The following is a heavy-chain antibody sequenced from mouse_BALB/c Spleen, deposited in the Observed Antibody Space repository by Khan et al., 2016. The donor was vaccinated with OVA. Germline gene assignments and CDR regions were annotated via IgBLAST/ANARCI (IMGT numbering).Heavy chain of an antibody. CDR1: GYTFTDFA. J-gene: IGHJ3*01. Sequence: QVQLQQSGAELVRPGVSVKISCKGSGYTFTDFAMHWVKQSHAKSLEWLGVISTYYGDADYNQKFRGKATMTVDKSSSTAYMELARLTSEDSASYYFVRGGGKSRFAYWGQGTLVTVSA. CDR2: ISTYYGDA. CDR3: VRGGGKSRFAY. V-gene: IGHV1S137*01. D-gene: IGHD1-1*02.